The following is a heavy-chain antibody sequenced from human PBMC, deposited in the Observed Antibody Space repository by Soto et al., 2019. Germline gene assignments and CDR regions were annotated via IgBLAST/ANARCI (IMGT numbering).Heavy chain of an antibody. V-gene: IGHV3-53*01. J-gene: IGHJ3*02. CDR3: ARDIACSSSSCQGDNFDI. D-gene: IGHD2-2*01. CDR2: IYSGGGT. CDR1: GFSVTNNY. Sequence: QLVASGGGLIQPGESPTLSCEASGFSVTNNYMYWVRQAPGKGLEWVSLIYSGGGTHYADFVNGRFIISRDNSKNTLHLQMDKLRAEDTAIYYCARDIACSSSSCQGDNFDIWGRGTLVTVSP.